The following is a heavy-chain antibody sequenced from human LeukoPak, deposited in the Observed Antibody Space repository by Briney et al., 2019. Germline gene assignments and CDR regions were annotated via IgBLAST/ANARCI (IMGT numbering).Heavy chain of an antibody. V-gene: IGHV3-30*18. D-gene: IGHD6-13*01. CDR3: AKLGPSSWYGEFDY. Sequence: GRSLRLSCAASKFTFSSFVMHWVRQAPGKGLEWVAVISYDGSNDYYADSVKGRFTISRDNSKNTLYLQMNSLRAEDTAVYYCAKLGPSSWYGEFDYWGQGTLVTVSS. CDR2: ISYDGSND. J-gene: IGHJ4*02. CDR1: KFTFSSFV.